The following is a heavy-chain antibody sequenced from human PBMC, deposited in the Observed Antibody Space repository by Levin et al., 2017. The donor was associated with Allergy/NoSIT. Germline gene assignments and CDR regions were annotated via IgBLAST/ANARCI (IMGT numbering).Heavy chain of an antibody. Sequence: GGSLRLSCSVSGFTFSSYSLHWVRQAPVKGLEFVSAITSNRGSTYYGDSVKGRFTISRDKSKNTIYLQMSSLRREDTAVYYCAMDNILTGYQDYWGQGTLVTVSS. D-gene: IGHD3-9*01. CDR1: GFTFSSYS. V-gene: IGHV3-64D*06. J-gene: IGHJ4*02. CDR3: AMDNILTGYQDY. CDR2: ITSNRGST.